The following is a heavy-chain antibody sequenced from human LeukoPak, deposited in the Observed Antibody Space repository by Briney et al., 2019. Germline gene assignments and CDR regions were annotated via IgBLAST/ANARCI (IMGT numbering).Heavy chain of an antibody. J-gene: IGHJ4*02. CDR2: IQSDGTT. CDR1: GLTFSSAW. Sequence: GGSLRLSCAASGLTFSSAWTHWVRQTPGKGLVWVSRIQSDGTTTYADSVRGRFTISRDNAKNTLYLQMNNLRAEDTAVYYCARDGSYKFDYWGQGTLVTVSS. CDR3: ARDGSYKFDY. V-gene: IGHV3-74*01. D-gene: IGHD1-26*01.